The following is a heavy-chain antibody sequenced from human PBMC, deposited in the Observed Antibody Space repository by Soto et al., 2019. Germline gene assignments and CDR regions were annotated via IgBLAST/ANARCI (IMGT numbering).Heavy chain of an antibody. J-gene: IGHJ4*02. CDR2: IYYSGST. CDR3: ARLIGYCSAVSCPGH. V-gene: IGHV4-59*08. CDR1: GGSISSYY. Sequence: SETLSLTCTVSGGSISSYYWSWIRQPPGKGLEWIGYIYYSGSTNYNPSLKSRVTISVDTSKNQFSLKLSSVTAADTAVYYCARLIGYCSAVSCPGHWGQGILVTVSS. D-gene: IGHD2-15*01.